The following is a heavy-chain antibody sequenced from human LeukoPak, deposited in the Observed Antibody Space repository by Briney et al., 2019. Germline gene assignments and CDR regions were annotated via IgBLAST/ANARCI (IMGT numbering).Heavy chain of an antibody. CDR3: TRDLMDYDVSTGLHHYYMDV. D-gene: IGHD3-9*01. CDR2: INGDGRNI. CDR1: GFTFSSYW. J-gene: IGHJ6*02. Sequence: GGSLRLSCVASGFTFSSYWMHWVRQDPRKGLVWASRINGDGRNINYADSVRGRFTISRDNAKNTLYLQMNTLRVEDTAVYYCTRDLMDYDVSTGLHHYYMDVWGQGTTVTVSS. V-gene: IGHV3-74*01.